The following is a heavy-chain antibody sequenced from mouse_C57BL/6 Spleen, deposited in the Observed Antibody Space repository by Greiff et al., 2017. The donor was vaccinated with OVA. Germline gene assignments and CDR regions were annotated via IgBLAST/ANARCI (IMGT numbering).Heavy chain of an antibody. CDR2: IRNKANNHAT. Sequence: EVKLVESGGGLVQPGGSMKLSCAASGFTFSDAWMDWVRQSPEKGLEWIAEIRNKANNHATYYAESVKGRFTISTDDSTSSGYLQMNILRAEDTCIYYCTRRGGNDYWYFDVWGTGTTVTVSS. CDR1: GFTFSDAW. J-gene: IGHJ1*03. D-gene: IGHD2-1*01. CDR3: TRRGGNDYWYFDV. V-gene: IGHV6-6*01.